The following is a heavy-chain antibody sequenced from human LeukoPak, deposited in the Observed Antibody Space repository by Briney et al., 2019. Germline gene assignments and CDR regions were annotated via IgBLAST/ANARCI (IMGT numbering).Heavy chain of an antibody. D-gene: IGHD3-10*01. Sequence: PSETLSLTCTVSGGSISSYYWSWIRQPPGKGLEWIGYIYYSGSTNYNPSLKSRVTISVDTSKNQFSLKLSSVTAADTAAYYCARHRRDYYGSGSYMYYGMDVWGQGTTVTVSS. CDR2: IYYSGST. CDR1: GGSISSYY. CDR3: ARHRRDYYGSGSYMYYGMDV. V-gene: IGHV4-59*08. J-gene: IGHJ6*02.